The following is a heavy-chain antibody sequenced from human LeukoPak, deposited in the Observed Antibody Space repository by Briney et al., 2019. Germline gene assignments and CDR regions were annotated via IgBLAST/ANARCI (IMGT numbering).Heavy chain of an antibody. Sequence: GGSLRLSCAASGFTFSSYSMNWVRQAPGKGLEWVSSISSSSSYIYCADSVKGRFTISRDNAKNSLYLQMNSLRAEDTAVYYCARGLDYYDSSGLLLEYYFDYWGQGTLVTVSS. D-gene: IGHD3-22*01. V-gene: IGHV3-21*01. J-gene: IGHJ4*02. CDR1: GFTFSSYS. CDR3: ARGLDYYDSSGLLLEYYFDY. CDR2: ISSSSSYI.